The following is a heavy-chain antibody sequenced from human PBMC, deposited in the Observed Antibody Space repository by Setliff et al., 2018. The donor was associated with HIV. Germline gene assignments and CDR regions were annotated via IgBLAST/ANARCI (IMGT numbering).Heavy chain of an antibody. D-gene: IGHD3-10*01. Sequence: PGGSLRLSCAASGFTFSTYWMNWVRQAPGKGLVWVSRINSDGSSTGHADSVKGRFTISRDNAKNTVYLQMNSLRAEDTAVYYCVSSQSPQDRAVIIGGLWGQGTQVTVSS. CDR2: INSDGSST. CDR1: GFTFSTYW. V-gene: IGHV3-74*01. CDR3: VSSQSPQDRAVIIGGL. J-gene: IGHJ4*02.